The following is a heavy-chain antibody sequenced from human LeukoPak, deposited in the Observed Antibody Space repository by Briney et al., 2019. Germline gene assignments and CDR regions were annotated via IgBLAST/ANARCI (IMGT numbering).Heavy chain of an antibody. CDR3: ARGPKTVMEIDY. V-gene: IGHV4-4*07. CDR1: GGSISSYY. J-gene: IGHJ4*02. CDR2: IYSTGIT. D-gene: IGHD5-18*01. Sequence: PSETLSLTCTVSGGSISSYYWSWIRQPAGKGLEWIGRIYSTGITNYNPSPKSRVTMSVDTSNNQFFVKLRAVTAADTAVYYCARGPKTVMEIDYWGQGTLVTVSS.